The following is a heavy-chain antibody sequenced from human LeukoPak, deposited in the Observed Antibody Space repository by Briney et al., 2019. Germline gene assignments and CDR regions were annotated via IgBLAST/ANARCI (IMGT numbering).Heavy chain of an antibody. D-gene: IGHD6-19*01. V-gene: IGHV3-21*01. CDR1: GFIFSSHN. CDR2: ISSSSLYI. J-gene: IGHJ3*02. Sequence: GGSLRLSCVASGFIFSSHNINWVRQPPGKGLEWVSSISSSSLYIYYADSVKGRFTVSRDNAKNSLFLQMNSLRAEDTAVYYCASSSGWYPGDAFDIWGQGTMVTVSS. CDR3: ASSSGWYPGDAFDI.